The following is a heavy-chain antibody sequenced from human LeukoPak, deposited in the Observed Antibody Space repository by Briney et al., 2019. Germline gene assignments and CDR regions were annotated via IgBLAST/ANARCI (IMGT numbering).Heavy chain of an antibody. CDR2: VYYSGDT. Sequence: KPSETLSLTCTVSGDSVSGVYWSWIRQPPGKGLEWIGYVYYSGDTNYNPSLKSRVTMSLDTSKNQVSLRLSSVTAADTAVYYCARHPFATPFVYWGRGTLLTVSS. CDR1: GDSVSGVY. CDR3: ARHPFATPFVY. V-gene: IGHV4-59*08. J-gene: IGHJ4*02. D-gene: IGHD2-15*01.